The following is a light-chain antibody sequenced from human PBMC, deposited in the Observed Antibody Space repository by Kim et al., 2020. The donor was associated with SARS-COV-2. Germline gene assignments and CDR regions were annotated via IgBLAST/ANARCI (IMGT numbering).Light chain of an antibody. Sequence: SYELTQPPSVSVAPGKTARITCGGNNIGTKSVHWYPQKPGQAPVLVIYYDSDRPSGIPERFSGSNSGNTATLTISRVEVGDEADYFCQVWDGTSEHYVFGTGTKVTVL. V-gene: IGLV3-21*04. J-gene: IGLJ1*01. CDR1: NIGTKS. CDR3: QVWDGTSEHYV. CDR2: YDS.